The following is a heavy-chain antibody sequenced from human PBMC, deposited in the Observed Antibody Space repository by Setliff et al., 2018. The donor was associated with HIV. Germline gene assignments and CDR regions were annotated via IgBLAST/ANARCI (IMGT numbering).Heavy chain of an antibody. CDR1: GYTFTSYA. CDR2: INTNTGNP. CDR3: ARDRRYCTSTSCYRNWFDP. V-gene: IGHV7-4-1*02. J-gene: IGHJ5*02. D-gene: IGHD2-2*02. Sequence: ASVKVSCKASGYTFTSYAMNWVRQAPGQGLEWMGWINTNTGNPTYAQGFTGRFVFSLDTSVSTAYLQISSLKAEDTAVYYCARDRRYCTSTSCYRNWFDPWAREPWSPSPQ.